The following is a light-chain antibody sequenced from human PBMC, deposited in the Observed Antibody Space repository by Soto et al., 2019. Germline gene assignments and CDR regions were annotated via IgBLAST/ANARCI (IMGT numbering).Light chain of an antibody. Sequence: DIVMTQSPDSLAVSLGERATINCKSSQSVLYSSTNKNYLAWYQQRPGQPPKLLIYWASTRESGVPDRFSGSGSGTDFTLTITSLPAEDVAVYYCQQYESTPPTFGQGTKLEIK. J-gene: IGKJ2*01. CDR2: WAS. V-gene: IGKV4-1*01. CDR3: QQYESTPPT. CDR1: QSVLYSSTNKNY.